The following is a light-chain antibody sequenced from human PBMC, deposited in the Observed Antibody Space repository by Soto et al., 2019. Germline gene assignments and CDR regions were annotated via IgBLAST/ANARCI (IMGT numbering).Light chain of an antibody. CDR2: EVT. Sequence: QLVLTQPASVSGSPGQSITISCTGTSSDVGGYNYVSWYQQHPGKAPKLIIYEVTNRPSGVSNRFSGSKSGNTASLTISGLQAEDEADYYCNSYTTTSSWVFGGGTKVTVL. V-gene: IGLV2-14*01. CDR3: NSYTTTSSWV. J-gene: IGLJ3*02. CDR1: SSDVGGYNY.